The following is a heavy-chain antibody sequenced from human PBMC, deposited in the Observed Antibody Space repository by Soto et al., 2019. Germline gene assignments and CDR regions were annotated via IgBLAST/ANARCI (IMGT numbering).Heavy chain of an antibody. Sequence: PGGSQRLSCAASGFTFRDYWRNWVRQAPGKGLEWVASIKYDGAEKTYVDSVKGRFTISRDNPKNSVYLQMASLRAEDTAVYYCARDGVAPGLYFDHWGQGTPVTVSS. V-gene: IGHV3-7*05. CDR3: ARDGVAPGLYFDH. J-gene: IGHJ4*02. D-gene: IGHD3-10*01. CDR1: GFTFRDYW. CDR2: IKYDGAEK.